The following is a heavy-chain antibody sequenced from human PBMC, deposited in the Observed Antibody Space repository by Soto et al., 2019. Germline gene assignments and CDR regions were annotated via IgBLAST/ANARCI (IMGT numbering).Heavy chain of an antibody. Sequence: QVQLVESGGGVVQPGRSLRLSCAASGFTFSSYVMHWVRQAPGKGLEWVAVISYDGSNKYYADSVKGRFTISRDNSKNTLYLQMNSLRAEDTAVYYCARDPCSGGSCGAYWGQGTLVTVSS. CDR2: ISYDGSNK. V-gene: IGHV3-30-3*01. CDR1: GFTFSSYV. CDR3: ARDPCSGGSCGAY. D-gene: IGHD2-15*01. J-gene: IGHJ4*02.